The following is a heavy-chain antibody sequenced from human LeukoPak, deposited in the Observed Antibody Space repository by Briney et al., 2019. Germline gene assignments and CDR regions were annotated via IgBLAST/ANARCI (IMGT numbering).Heavy chain of an antibody. CDR1: GGSFSGYY. J-gene: IGHJ4*02. CDR3: ARAVQWLVRGPPDY. Sequence: NSSETLSLTCAVYGGSFSGYYWSWIRRPPGKGLEWIGEINHSGSTNYNPSLKSRVTISVDTSKNQFSLKLSSVTAADTAVYYCARAVQWLVRGPPDYWGQGTLVTVSS. D-gene: IGHD6-19*01. V-gene: IGHV4-34*01. CDR2: INHSGST.